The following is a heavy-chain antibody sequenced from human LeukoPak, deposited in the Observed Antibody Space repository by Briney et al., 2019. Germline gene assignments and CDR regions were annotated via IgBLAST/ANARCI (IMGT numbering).Heavy chain of an antibody. V-gene: IGHV4-4*07. D-gene: IGHD3-10*01. CDR3: AREALLWFGELAPWFDP. J-gene: IGHJ5*02. CDR2: IYTSGST. Sequence: SETLSLTCTVSGGSISSYYWSWIRQPAGKGLEWIGRIYTSGSTNYNPSPKSRVTMSVDTSKNQFSLKLSSVTAADTAVYYCAREALLWFGELAPWFDPWGQGTLVTVSS. CDR1: GGSISSYY.